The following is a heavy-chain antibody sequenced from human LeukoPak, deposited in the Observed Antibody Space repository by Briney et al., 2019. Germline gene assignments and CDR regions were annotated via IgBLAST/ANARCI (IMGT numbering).Heavy chain of an antibody. CDR2: MNPNSGNT. D-gene: IGHD6-13*01. J-gene: IGHJ6*02. CDR1: GYTFTSYD. V-gene: IGHV1-8*01. CDR3: ARVYSSSWYYYYGMDV. Sequence: ASVKVSCKASGYTFTSYDINWVRQATGQGVEWMGWMNPNSGNTGYAQKFQGRVTMTRNTSISTAYMELSSLRSEDTAVYYCARVYSSSWYYYYGMDVWGQGTAVTVSS.